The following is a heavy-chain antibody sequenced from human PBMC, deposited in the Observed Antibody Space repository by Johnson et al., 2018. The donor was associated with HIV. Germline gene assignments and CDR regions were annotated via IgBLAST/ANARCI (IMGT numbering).Heavy chain of an antibody. Sequence: VQLLESGGGLVQPGGSLRLSCAASGFTFSSYAMSWVRQAPGKGLEWVSAISGSGGSTYYADSVKGRFHISRDNSKNTLYLQMNSLRAEDTALYYCARMGGYCGGDCYGFDIWGQGTMVTVSS. CDR1: GFTFSSYA. D-gene: IGHD2-21*02. CDR3: ARMGGYCGGDCYGFDI. V-gene: IGHV3-23*01. J-gene: IGHJ3*02. CDR2: ISGSGGST.